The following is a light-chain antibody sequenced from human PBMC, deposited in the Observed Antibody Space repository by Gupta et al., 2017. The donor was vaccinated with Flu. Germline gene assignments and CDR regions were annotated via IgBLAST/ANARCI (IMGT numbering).Light chain of an antibody. V-gene: IGKV4-1*01. Sequence: DIVMTQSPDSLAVSLGERATINCKSSQSVLYSSNNKNYLAWYQQKPGQPPKLLIYWASTREYGVPDRFSGSGSGTDFTLTISSLQAEDVAVYYCQQYDDTPITFGGGTKVEIK. CDR1: QSVLYSSNNKNY. J-gene: IGKJ4*01. CDR3: QQYDDTPIT. CDR2: WAS.